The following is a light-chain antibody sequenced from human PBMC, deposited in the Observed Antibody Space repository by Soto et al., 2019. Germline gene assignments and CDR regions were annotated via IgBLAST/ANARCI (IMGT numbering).Light chain of an antibody. CDR2: LGS. Sequence: DIVMPQSPLSLPVTPGEPASISCRSSQSLLHSNGYNYLDWYLQKPGQSPQPLTYLGSNRASGVPDRFSDSGSGTDYTLKISRVEAEEVGVYYWMQALQTLSAFGQRTKVESK. J-gene: IGKJ1*01. CDR3: MQALQTLSA. V-gene: IGKV2-28*01. CDR1: QSLLHSNGYNY.